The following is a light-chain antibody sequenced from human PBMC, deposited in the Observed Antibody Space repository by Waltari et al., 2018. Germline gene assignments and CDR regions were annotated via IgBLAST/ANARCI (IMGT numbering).Light chain of an antibody. V-gene: IGKV2-30*02. CDR3: MQGTHWPYT. J-gene: IGKJ2*01. CDR2: KVS. CDR1: QSLVRSDGHTY. Sequence: DAVMTQSILSLPVALGQPGSISCTSSQSLVRSDGHTYVLWFQQRPGQSPRRLISKVSTREAGVPDRFSGSGSGTDFTLKISRVEAEDVGVYYCMQGTHWPYTFGQGTKLDIK.